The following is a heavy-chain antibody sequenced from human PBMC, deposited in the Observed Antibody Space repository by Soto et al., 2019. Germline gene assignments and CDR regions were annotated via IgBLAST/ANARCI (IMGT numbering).Heavy chain of an antibody. V-gene: IGHV3-30*18. D-gene: IGHD1-1*01. CDR2: ISYDGSNK. J-gene: IGHJ6*02. Sequence: QVQLVESGGGVVQPGRSLRLSCAASGFTFSRYDMHWVRQAPGKGLEWVAVISYDGSNKYYADSVKGRFTISRDNSKNTLYLQMNSLRAEDTAVNYCAKDLSWNYYYYYGMDVWGQGTTVTVSS. CDR1: GFTFSRYD. CDR3: AKDLSWNYYYYYGMDV.